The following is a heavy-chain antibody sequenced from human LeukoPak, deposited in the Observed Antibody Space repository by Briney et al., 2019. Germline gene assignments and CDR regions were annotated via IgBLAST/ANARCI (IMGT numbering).Heavy chain of an antibody. CDR3: ARWACGLGGDCHQFDN. Sequence: SETLSLTCTVSGGSISSYYWCWLRQPPGKGLEWIGYVHYTGSTNYNPSLKSRVTMSEDASKNQFSLKLRSVTAADTGVYYCARWACGLGGDCHQFDNWGQGTLVTVSS. CDR1: GGSISSYY. V-gene: IGHV4-59*01. D-gene: IGHD2-21*02. CDR2: VHYTGST. J-gene: IGHJ4*02.